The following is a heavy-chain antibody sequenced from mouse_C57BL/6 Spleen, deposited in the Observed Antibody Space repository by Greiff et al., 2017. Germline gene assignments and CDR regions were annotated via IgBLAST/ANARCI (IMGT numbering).Heavy chain of an antibody. CDR2: IDPEDGDT. Sequence: EVQLQQSGAELVRPGASVKLSCTASGFNIKDYYMHWVKQRPEQGLEWIGRIDPEDGDTEYAPKFQGKATMTADTSSNTAYLQLSSLTSEDTAVYYCTMDYGRGDYFDYWGQGTTLTVSS. V-gene: IGHV14-1*01. CDR1: GFNIKDYY. CDR3: TMDYGRGDYFDY. D-gene: IGHD1-1*01. J-gene: IGHJ2*01.